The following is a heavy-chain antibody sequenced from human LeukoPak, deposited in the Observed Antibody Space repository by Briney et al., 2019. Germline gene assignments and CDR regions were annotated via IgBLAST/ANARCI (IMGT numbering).Heavy chain of an antibody. CDR2: IYTSGST. J-gene: IGHJ5*02. Sequence: SQTLSLTCTVSGGSISSGSYYWSWIRQPAGKGLEWIGRIYTSGSTNYNPSLKSRVTISVDTSKSQFSLKLSSVTAADTAVYYCARGLVGGWFDPWGQGTLVTVSS. CDR1: GGSISSGSYY. V-gene: IGHV4-61*02. CDR3: ARGLVGGWFDP. D-gene: IGHD3-10*01.